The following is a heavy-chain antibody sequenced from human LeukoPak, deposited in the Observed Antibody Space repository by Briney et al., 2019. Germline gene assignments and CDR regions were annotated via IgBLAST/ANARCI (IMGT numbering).Heavy chain of an antibody. CDR1: GGSISSYY. V-gene: IGHV4-59*01. Sequence: SETLSLTCAVSGGSISSYYWSWIRQPPGKGLEWIGYIFYTGSTNYNPSLKSRVTISVLTSKNRFSLKLSSVTAADTAVYYCATLTGGDDAFDIWGQGTMVTVSS. CDR3: ATLTGGDDAFDI. D-gene: IGHD4-23*01. CDR2: IFYTGST. J-gene: IGHJ3*02.